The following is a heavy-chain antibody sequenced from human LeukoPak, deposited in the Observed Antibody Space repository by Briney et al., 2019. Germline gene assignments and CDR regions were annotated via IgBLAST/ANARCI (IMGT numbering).Heavy chain of an antibody. CDR2: IYYSGST. J-gene: IGHJ4*02. CDR3: ARSPGIAAAPLIFDY. Sequence: SETLSLTCTVSGGSISSYYWSWIRQPPGKGLEWIGYIYYSGSTNYNPSLKSRVTMSVDTSKNQFSLKLSSVTAADTAVYYCARSPGIAAAPLIFDYWGQGTLVTVSS. D-gene: IGHD6-13*01. CDR1: GGSISSYY. V-gene: IGHV4-59*08.